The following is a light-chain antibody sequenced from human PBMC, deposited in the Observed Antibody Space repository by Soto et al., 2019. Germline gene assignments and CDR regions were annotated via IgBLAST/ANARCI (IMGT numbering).Light chain of an antibody. CDR3: QQYYDTPFT. Sequence: DIVMTQSPDSLAVSLGERATINCKSSQSVLYNSSSKNYLAWYQQKPGQPPKLLIYWASTRESGVPDRFSGSGSGTDFTLTISSLQAEDVAVYYCQQYYDTPFTFGPGTKVDIK. J-gene: IGKJ3*01. CDR1: QSVLYNSSSKNY. CDR2: WAS. V-gene: IGKV4-1*01.